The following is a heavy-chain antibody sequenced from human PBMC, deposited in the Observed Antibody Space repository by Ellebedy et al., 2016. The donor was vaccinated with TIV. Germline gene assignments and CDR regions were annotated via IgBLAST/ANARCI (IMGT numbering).Heavy chain of an antibody. CDR1: GFTFSDHY. Sequence: GESLKISXAASGFTFSDHYMDWVRQAPGKGLEWVGRTRNKANSYTTEYAASVKGRFTISRDDSKNSLYLQMNSLKTEDTAVYYCAKDLGKGVTLDAFDIWGQGTTVIVSS. J-gene: IGHJ3*02. CDR3: AKDLGKGVTLDAFDI. D-gene: IGHD3-3*01. CDR2: TRNKANSYTT. V-gene: IGHV3-72*01.